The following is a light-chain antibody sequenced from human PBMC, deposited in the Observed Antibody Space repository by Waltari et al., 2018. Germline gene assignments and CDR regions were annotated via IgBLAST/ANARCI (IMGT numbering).Light chain of an antibody. Sequence: EIVLTQSPATLSLSPGERATLSCRASQSVSNYLAWYQQKPGQAPRLPIYDTSNRAPGIPARFSGSGSGTDFTLTISSLEPEDFAVYYCQQRKNWPPITFGQGTRLDIK. J-gene: IGKJ5*01. CDR1: QSVSNY. CDR2: DTS. CDR3: QQRKNWPPIT. V-gene: IGKV3-11*01.